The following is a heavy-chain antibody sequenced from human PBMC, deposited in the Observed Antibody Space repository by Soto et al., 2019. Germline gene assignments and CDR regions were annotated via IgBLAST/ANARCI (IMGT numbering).Heavy chain of an antibody. CDR1: GFTFRAYL. V-gene: IGHV3-7*01. D-gene: IGHD2-21*02. CDR3: ATYHGDDWPSERPRY. J-gene: IGHJ4*02. CDR2: INQDGSVE. Sequence: PGGSLRLSCAASGFTFRAYLMSWVRQAPGKGLDWVANINQDGSVEYYADSVQGRFTISRDNAKNSLYLHMNSLRAEDTAVYYCATYHGDDWPSERPRYWGPGPLVTVSS.